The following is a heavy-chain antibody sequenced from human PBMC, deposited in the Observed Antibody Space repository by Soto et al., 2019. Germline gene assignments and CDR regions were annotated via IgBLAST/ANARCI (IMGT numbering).Heavy chain of an antibody. CDR2: IYYSGST. CDR1: GGSISSGGYY. J-gene: IGHJ4*02. Sequence: TRTLTCTVSGGSISSGGYYWSWIRQHPGKGLEWIGYIYYSGSTYYNPSLKSRVTISVDTSKNQFSLKLSSVTAADTAVYYCARDTLVASIGGYYFEYLGQGTLVTVSS. D-gene: IGHD2-2*01. V-gene: IGHV4-31*03. CDR3: ARDTLVASIGGYYFEY.